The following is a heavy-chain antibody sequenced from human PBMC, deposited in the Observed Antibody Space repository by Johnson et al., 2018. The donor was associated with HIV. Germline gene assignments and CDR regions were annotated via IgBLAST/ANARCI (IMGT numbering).Heavy chain of an antibody. V-gene: IGHV3-23*04. CDR3: AKASDGTWQHAFDI. Sequence: MLLVESGGVVVQPGGSLRLSCAASGFTFDDYAMHWVRQAPGKGLEWVSVISGSGGSTYHADSVKGRFTISRDNSKNTLYLQMNSLRAEDTAVYYCAKASDGTWQHAFDIWGQGTMVTVSS. CDR1: GFTFDDYA. J-gene: IGHJ3*02. D-gene: IGHD2-21*02. CDR2: ISGSGGST.